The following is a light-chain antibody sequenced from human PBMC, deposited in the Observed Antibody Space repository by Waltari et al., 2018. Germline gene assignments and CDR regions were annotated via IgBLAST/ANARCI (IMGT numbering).Light chain of an antibody. CDR3: QQYYSTPWT. Sequence: DIVMTQSPDSLAVSLGERATINCKSSQRVLYSTNNKSYLAWYQHKPGHPPKLLIYWASTRESGVPDRFSGSGSGTDFTLTISSLQAEDVAVYYCQQYYSTPWTFGQGTKVEI. V-gene: IGKV4-1*01. CDR2: WAS. J-gene: IGKJ1*01. CDR1: QRVLYSTNNKSY.